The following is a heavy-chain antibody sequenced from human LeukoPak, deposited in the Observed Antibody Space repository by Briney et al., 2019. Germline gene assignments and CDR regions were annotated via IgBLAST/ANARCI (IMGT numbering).Heavy chain of an antibody. CDR2: ISWNSGSI. V-gene: IGHV3-9*01. D-gene: IGHD6-13*01. J-gene: IGHJ4*02. Sequence: GGSQRLSCAASGFTLDDYAMHWVRQAPGKGLEWVSGISWNSGSIGYADPVKGRFTISRDNAKNSLYLQMNSLRAEDTALYYCAKAYLIAAAAYFDYWGQGTLVTVSS. CDR3: AKAYLIAAAAYFDY. CDR1: GFTLDDYA.